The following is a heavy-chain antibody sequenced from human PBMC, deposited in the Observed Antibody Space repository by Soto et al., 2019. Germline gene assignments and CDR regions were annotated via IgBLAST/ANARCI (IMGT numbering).Heavy chain of an antibody. CDR3: AKDFNYYDSTGYPYYFDY. J-gene: IGHJ4*02. CDR1: GFTFSSHA. V-gene: IGHV3-23*01. CDR2: ISGGGNI. D-gene: IGHD3-22*01. Sequence: GGSLRLSCAASGFTFSSHAMSWVRQAPGKGLEWVSGISGGGNIYYRDSVKGRFTISRDNPKNTLYLQMNSLRAEDTAVYYCAKDFNYYDSTGYPYYFDYWGQGTLVTVSS.